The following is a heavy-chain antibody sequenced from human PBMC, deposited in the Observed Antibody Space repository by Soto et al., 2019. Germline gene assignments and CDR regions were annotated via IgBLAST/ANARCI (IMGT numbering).Heavy chain of an antibody. J-gene: IGHJ6*02. CDR3: ARSYYGMDV. CDR2: IYYSGST. Sequence: SETLYLTCTVSGGSISSYYWSWIRQPPGKGLEWIGYIYYSGSTNYNPSLKSRVTISVDTSKNQFSLKLSSVTAADTAVYYCARSYYGMDVWGQGTTGT. V-gene: IGHV4-59*01. CDR1: GGSISSYY.